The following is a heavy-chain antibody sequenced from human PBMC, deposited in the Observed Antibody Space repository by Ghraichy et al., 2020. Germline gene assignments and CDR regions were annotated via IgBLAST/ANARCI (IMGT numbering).Heavy chain of an antibody. CDR2: INANSDTT. CDR1: GFTFSSYT. D-gene: IGHD3-10*01. Sequence: GGSLRLSCVASGFTFSSYTMTWVRQAPGKGLEWVSIINANSDTTYYAESVKGRFTISRDNSKNTLYLQMDSLRFEDTAVYYCAREGSNTEEEGIGLPGTWGLGTLVAVSS. V-gene: IGHV3-23*01. J-gene: IGHJ5*02. CDR3: AREGSNTEEEGIGLPGT.